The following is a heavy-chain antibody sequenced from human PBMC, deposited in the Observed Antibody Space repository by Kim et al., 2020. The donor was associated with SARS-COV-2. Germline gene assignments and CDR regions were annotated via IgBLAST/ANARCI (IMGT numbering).Heavy chain of an antibody. D-gene: IGHD3-9*01. CDR3: ARDGNDILTGVFDY. V-gene: IGHV3-30*04. J-gene: IGHJ4*02. CDR1: GFTFSSYA. CDR2: ISYDGSNK. Sequence: GGSLRLSCAASGFTFSSYAMHWVRQAPGKGLEWVAVISYDGSNKYYADSVKGRFTISRDNSKNTLYLQMNSLRAEDTAVYYCARDGNDILTGVFDYWGQGTLVTVSS.